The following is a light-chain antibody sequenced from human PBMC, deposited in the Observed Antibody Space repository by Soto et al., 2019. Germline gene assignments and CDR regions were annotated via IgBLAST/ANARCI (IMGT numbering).Light chain of an antibody. CDR1: ESSSSF. Sequence: DIQMTQSPSTLSASVGARVTITCRASESSSSFLIWYQQTPGKAPKVLIYGASSLQTGVPSRFSGSGSGTDFALTIDSLQPEDFAIYYCQTSYSARWTFGQGTKVEIK. J-gene: IGKJ1*01. V-gene: IGKV1-39*01. CDR2: GAS. CDR3: QTSYSARWT.